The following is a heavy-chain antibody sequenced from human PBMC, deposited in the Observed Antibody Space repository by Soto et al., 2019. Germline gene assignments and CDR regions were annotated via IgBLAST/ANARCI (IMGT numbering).Heavy chain of an antibody. CDR2: INPNTGGT. CDR3: ARGRQDYYDSSGYYYDY. D-gene: IGHD3-22*01. CDR1: GYTFTSYD. J-gene: IGHJ4*02. V-gene: IGHV1-2*04. Sequence: ASVKVSCKASGYTFTSYDINWVRQAPGQGLEWMGWINPNTGGTNYAQKFQAWVTMTRDTSISTAYMELSRLRSDDTAVYYCARGRQDYYDSSGYYYDYWGQGALVTVSS.